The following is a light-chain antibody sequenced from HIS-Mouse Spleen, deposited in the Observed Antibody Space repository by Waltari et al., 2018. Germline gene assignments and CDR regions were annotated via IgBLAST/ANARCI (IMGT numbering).Light chain of an antibody. J-gene: IGLJ3*02. CDR2: EDN. CDR3: QSYDSSNWV. Sequence: NFMLTQPHSVSESPGKTVTISCTGSSGSIASNYVQWYQQRPVSAPTTVIYEDNQRPSGGPDRFSGSIDSSSNSASLTISGLKTEDEADYYCQSYDSSNWVFGGGTKLTVL. CDR1: SGSIASNY. V-gene: IGLV6-57*02.